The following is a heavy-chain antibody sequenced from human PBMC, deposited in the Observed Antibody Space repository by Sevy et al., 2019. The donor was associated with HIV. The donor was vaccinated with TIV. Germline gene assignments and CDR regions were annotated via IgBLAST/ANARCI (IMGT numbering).Heavy chain of an antibody. D-gene: IGHD3-16*01. V-gene: IGHV4-4*02. CDR3: ARGGETPRGLDP. Sequence: SETLSLTCAVSGGSISSVNWWHWVRQPPGKGLEWIGEIYHSGSTNYNPSLKSRVTISVDNSKNQFSLKLSSVTAADTAVYYCARGGETPRGLDPRGQGSLVTVSS. CDR2: IYHSGST. J-gene: IGHJ5*02. CDR1: GGSISSVNW.